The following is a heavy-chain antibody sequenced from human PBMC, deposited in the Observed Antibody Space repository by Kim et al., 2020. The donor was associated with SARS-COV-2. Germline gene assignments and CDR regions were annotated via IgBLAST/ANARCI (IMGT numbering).Heavy chain of an antibody. D-gene: IGHD2-2*01. V-gene: IGHV1-18*01. CDR1: GYTFTTYG. J-gene: IGHJ6*02. CDR2: ISSYNGNT. Sequence: ASVKVSCKASGYTFTTYGFIWVRQAPGQGLEWIGWISSYNGNTEFAQKFQGRVTLTTDSSTNTAYLELSSLRSDATAVYYCARVYGIVVVSYGVDVWGQGTTVTVPS. CDR3: ARVYGIVVVSYGVDV.